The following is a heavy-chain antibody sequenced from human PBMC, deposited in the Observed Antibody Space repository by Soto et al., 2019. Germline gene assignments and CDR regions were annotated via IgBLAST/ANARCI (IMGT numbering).Heavy chain of an antibody. CDR2: IFSNDEK. D-gene: IGHD6-13*01. J-gene: IGHJ4*02. CDR3: ARTQEMYSSSWSYFDY. V-gene: IGHV2-26*01. CDR1: GFSLSNARMG. Sequence: SGPTLVNPTETLTLTCTVSGFSLSNARMGVSWIRQPPGKALEWLAHIFSNDEKSYSTSLKSRLTISKDTSKSQVVLTMTNMDPVDTATYYCARTQEMYSSSWSYFDYWGQGTLVNVSS.